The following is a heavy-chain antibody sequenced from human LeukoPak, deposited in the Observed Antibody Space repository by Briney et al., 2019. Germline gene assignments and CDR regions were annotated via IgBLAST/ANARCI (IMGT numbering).Heavy chain of an antibody. CDR3: ARGRVGANFDY. CDR1: GFTFSSYG. CDR2: IYSGGST. Sequence: PGGSLRLSCAASGFTFSSYGMSWVRQAPGKGLEWVSVIYSGGSTYYADSVKGRFTISRDNSKNTLYLQMNGLRAEDTAVYYCARGRVGANFDYWGQGTLVTVSS. V-gene: IGHV3-66*01. J-gene: IGHJ4*02. D-gene: IGHD1-26*01.